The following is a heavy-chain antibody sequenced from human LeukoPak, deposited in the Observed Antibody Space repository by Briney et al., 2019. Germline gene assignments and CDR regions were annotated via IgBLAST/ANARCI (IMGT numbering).Heavy chain of an antibody. J-gene: IGHJ6*03. Sequence: GASVKVSCKASGYTFTSYAMHWVRQAPGQRLEWMGWINAGNGNTKYSQKFQGRVTITRNTSISTAYMELSSLRSEDTAVYYCARVGGSYYDFWSGYYRYYYMDVWGKGTTVTVSS. V-gene: IGHV1-3*01. CDR1: GYTFTSYA. CDR2: INAGNGNT. D-gene: IGHD3-3*01. CDR3: ARVGGSYYDFWSGYYRYYYMDV.